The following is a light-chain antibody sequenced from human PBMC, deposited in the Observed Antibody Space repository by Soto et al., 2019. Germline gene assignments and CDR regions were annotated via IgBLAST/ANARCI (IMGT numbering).Light chain of an antibody. CDR3: QQSYSTPLT. Sequence: DIEMSPPPSPLSAYVGDSVTITCRASHDINNYLNWYQQKPGKAPKLLIYAASSLQSGVPSRFSGSGSGTDFTLTISSLQPEDFATYYCQQSYSTPLTCGGGTKVDIK. CDR2: AAS. J-gene: IGKJ4*01. V-gene: IGKV1-39*01. CDR1: HDINNY.